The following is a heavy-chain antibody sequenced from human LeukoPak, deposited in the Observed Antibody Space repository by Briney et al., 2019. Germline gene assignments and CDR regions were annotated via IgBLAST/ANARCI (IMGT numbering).Heavy chain of an antibody. Sequence: PGGSLRLSCAASGFTFSSYSMNWVRQAPGKGLEWVSSISSSSSYIYYADSVKGRFTISRDNAKNSLYLQMNSLRAEDTAVYYCAKRRLQDQPHYDFGGQGTLVTVSS. CDR3: AKRRLQDQPHYDF. V-gene: IGHV3-21*04. J-gene: IGHJ4*02. CDR1: GFTFSSYS. D-gene: IGHD3-3*01. CDR2: ISSSSSYI.